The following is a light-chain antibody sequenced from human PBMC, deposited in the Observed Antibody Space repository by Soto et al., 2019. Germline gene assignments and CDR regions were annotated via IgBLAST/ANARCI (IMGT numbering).Light chain of an antibody. CDR1: QSLLHIAGETF. Sequence: DVAMTQTPLALSVAPGQPASSSCKSSQSLLHIAGETFLFWYLQKPGQSPQLLIYEVSTRVSGVPDRFSGSGSGTDFTLEISRLETDDVGIYYCMQSTQLPPTFGQGTRLEIK. CDR2: EVS. J-gene: IGKJ5*01. V-gene: IGKV2D-29*02. CDR3: MQSTQLPPT.